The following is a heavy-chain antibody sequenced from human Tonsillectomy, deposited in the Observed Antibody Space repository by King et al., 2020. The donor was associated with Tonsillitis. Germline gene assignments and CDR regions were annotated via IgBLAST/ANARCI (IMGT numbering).Heavy chain of an antibody. CDR1: GGSISSYY. V-gene: IGHV4-59*01. D-gene: IGHD3-3*01. CDR3: ARFFRIRQYFDY. Sequence: QLQESGPGLVKPSETLSLTCTVSGGSISSYYWSWIRQPPGKGLEWIGYIYYSGSTNYNPSLKSRVTISVDTSKNQFSLKLSSVTAADTAVYYCARFFRIRQYFDYWGQGTLVTVSS. J-gene: IGHJ4*02. CDR2: IYYSGST.